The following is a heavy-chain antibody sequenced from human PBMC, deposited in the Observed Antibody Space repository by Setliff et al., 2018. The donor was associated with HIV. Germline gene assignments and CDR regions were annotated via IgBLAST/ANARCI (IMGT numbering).Heavy chain of an antibody. J-gene: IGHJ4*02. D-gene: IGHD6-19*01. V-gene: IGHV5-51*01. CDR2: IYPGDSDT. CDR1: GYSFSSYW. CDR3: ASGTTAVAGTPEFDY. Sequence: GESLKISCKGSGYSFSSYWIGWVRQMPGKGLEWMGIIYPGDSDTRYSPSFQGQVTISADKSISTAYLQWSSLKASDTAMYYCASGTTAVAGTPEFDYWGQGTQVTVSS.